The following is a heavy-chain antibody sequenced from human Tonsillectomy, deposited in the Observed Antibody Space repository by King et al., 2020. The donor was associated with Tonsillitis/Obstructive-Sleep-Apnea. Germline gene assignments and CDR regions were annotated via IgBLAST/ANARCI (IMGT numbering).Heavy chain of an antibody. V-gene: IGHV4-59*01. CDR2: IHYSGIT. Sequence: QLQESGPGLVKPPETLSLTCTISGGSITTYYWSWIRQPPGKGLEWIGYIHYSGITNYNPSIKSRVAISVDTPKNQFSLKLSSVTAADTALYFCARGHTAFFDSWGPGILVTVSS. CDR1: GGSITTYY. D-gene: IGHD2-21*02. CDR3: ARGHTAFFDS. J-gene: IGHJ4*02.